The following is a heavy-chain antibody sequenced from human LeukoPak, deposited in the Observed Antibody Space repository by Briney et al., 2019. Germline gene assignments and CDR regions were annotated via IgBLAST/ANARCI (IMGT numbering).Heavy chain of an antibody. CDR2: INPNSGGT. D-gene: IGHD1-26*01. J-gene: IGHJ5*02. CDR1: GYTFTDYY. Sequence: GASVKVSCKASGYTFTDYYFHWVRQAPGRELEWVGWINPNSGGTVYAQNFQGRVTMTRDTSISIVYMELSSLRSDDTAVDYCASSGSSIQFDPWGQGTLVTVSS. CDR3: ASSGSSIQFDP. V-gene: IGHV1-2*02.